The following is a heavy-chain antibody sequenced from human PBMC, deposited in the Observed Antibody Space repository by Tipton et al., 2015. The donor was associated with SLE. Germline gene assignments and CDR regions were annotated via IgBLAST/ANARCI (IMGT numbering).Heavy chain of an antibody. J-gene: IGHJ4*02. V-gene: IGHV4-59*11. CDR1: GGSISSHY. D-gene: IGHD6-13*01. Sequence: TLSLTCTVSGGSISSHYWSWIRQPPGKGLEWIGYIYHSGSTYYNPSLKSRVTISVDTSKNQFSLKLSSVTAADTAVYYCASWYSSSWYYFDYWGQGTLVTVSS. CDR2: IYHSGST. CDR3: ASWYSSSWYYFDY.